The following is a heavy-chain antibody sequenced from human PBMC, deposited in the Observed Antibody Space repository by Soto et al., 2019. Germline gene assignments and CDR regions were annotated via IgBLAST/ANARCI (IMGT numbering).Heavy chain of an antibody. CDR3: AGTNSPPSYYIDA. CDR1: GDSVSSNSAA. J-gene: IGHJ6*03. V-gene: IGHV6-1*01. CDR2: TYYRSMWYN. D-gene: IGHD1-7*01. Sequence: SQTLSLTCAISGDSVSSNSAAWNWIRQSPSRGLEWLGRTYYRSMWYNDYAVSVQSRITVNPDTSKHQFSLHLNSVTPEDTAVYYCAGTNSPPSYYIDAWDKATTVTVSS.